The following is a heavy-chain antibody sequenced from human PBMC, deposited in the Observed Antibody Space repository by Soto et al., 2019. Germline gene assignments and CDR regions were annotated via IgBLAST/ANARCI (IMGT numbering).Heavy chain of an antibody. D-gene: IGHD6-19*01. CDR2: ISSSSSYI. CDR3: ARDWYLDSSGRYDAFDI. Sequence: GESLKISCAASGFTFSSYSMNWVRQAPGKGLEWVSSISSSSSYIYYADSVKGRITISRDNAKNSLYLQMNSLRAEDTAVCYCARDWYLDSSGRYDAFDIWGQGTMVTVSS. CDR1: GFTFSSYS. V-gene: IGHV3-21*01. J-gene: IGHJ3*02.